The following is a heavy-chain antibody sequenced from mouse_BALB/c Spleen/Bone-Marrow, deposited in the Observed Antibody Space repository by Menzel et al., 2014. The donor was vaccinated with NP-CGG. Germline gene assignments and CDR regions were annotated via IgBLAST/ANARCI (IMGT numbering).Heavy chain of an antibody. CDR1: GYAFTNYL. CDR2: INPGSGDT. Sequence: QVHVKQSGAELVRPGTSVKVSCKASGYAFTNYLIERVKQRPGQGLEWIGVINPGSGDTNYNEKFKGKATLTADKSSNTAYMQFSSLTSDDSAVYFCARRCCVYWCFDVWGAGTTVTVSS. J-gene: IGHJ1*01. V-gene: IGHV1-54*01. CDR3: ARRCCVYWCFDV.